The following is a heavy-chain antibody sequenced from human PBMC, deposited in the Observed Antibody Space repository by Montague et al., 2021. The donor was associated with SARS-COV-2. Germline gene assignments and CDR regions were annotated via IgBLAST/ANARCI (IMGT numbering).Heavy chain of an antibody. CDR3: ARFFRVGTSSAFDH. D-gene: IGHD3-10*01. CDR2: IYYSGNT. J-gene: IGHJ5*02. Sequence: TLSLTCTVSGGSISSGGYYWSWIRQHPGKGLEWIGYIYYSGNTYYNPSLKSRVTISVDTSKAQFSLILTSVDAADTAVYYCARFFRVGTSSAFDHWGQGILVTVSS. CDR1: GGSISSGGYY. V-gene: IGHV4-31*03.